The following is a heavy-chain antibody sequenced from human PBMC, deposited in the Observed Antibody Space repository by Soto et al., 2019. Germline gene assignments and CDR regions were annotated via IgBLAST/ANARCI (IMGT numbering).Heavy chain of an antibody. D-gene: IGHD2-21*02. CDR3: ARVCGVDCNHGMDV. J-gene: IGHJ6*02. CDR1: GGSISSGGYY. CDR2: IYSSGST. V-gene: IGHV4-31*03. Sequence: QVQLQESGPGLVKPSQTLSLTCTVSGGSISSGGYYWSWSRQHPGKGLEGIWYIYSSGSTYYNPSLKSRVTISVDTSKNQFSLKLSSVTAADTAVYYCARVCGVDCNHGMDVWGQGTTVTVSS.